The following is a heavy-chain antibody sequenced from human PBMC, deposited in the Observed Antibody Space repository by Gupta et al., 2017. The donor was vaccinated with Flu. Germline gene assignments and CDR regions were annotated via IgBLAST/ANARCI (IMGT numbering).Heavy chain of an antibody. CDR2: INAGNGNT. Sequence: QVQLVQSGAEVKKPGASVKVSCKASGYTFTSYAMHWVRQAPGQRLEWMGWINAGNGNTKYSQKFQGRVTITRDTSASTAYMELSSLRSEDTAVYYCARSSQKRSYYDSSGYCDYWGQGTLVTVSS. CDR3: ARSSQKRSYYDSSGYCDY. J-gene: IGHJ4*02. D-gene: IGHD3-22*01. V-gene: IGHV1-3*01. CDR1: GYTFTSYA.